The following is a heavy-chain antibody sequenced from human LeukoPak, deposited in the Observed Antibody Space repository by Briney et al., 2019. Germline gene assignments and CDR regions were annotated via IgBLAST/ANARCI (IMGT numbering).Heavy chain of an antibody. CDR2: IIPILGIA. CDR3: ATDRDYYDSSGYYFDY. D-gene: IGHD3-22*01. Sequence: GASVKVSCKASGGTFSSYAISWVRPAPGQGLEWMGRIIPILGIANYAQKFQGRVTMTEDTSTDTAYMELSSLRSEDTAVYYCATDRDYYDSSGYYFDYWGQGTLVTVSS. V-gene: IGHV1-69*04. J-gene: IGHJ4*02. CDR1: GGTFSSYA.